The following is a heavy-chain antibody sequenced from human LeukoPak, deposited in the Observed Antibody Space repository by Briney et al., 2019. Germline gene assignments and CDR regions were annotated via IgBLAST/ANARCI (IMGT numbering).Heavy chain of an antibody. D-gene: IGHD6-19*01. V-gene: IGHV3-30*18. CDR3: AKGDSSRGGYYFDY. J-gene: IGHJ4*02. CDR1: GFTFSRHG. CDR2: ISYDGSNK. Sequence: GGSLRLSCAPSGFTFSRHGMHWVRQAPGKGLEWVAVISYDGSNKYYADSVKGRFTISRDNSKNTLYLQMNSLRAEDTAVYYCAKGDSSRGGYYFDYWGQGTLVTVSS.